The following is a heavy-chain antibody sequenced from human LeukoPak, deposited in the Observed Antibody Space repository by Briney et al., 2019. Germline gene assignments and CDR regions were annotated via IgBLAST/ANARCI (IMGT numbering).Heavy chain of an antibody. Sequence: GGSLRLSCAASGFTFSSYAMSWVRQAPGKGLEWVSAISGSGGSTYYADSVKGRFTISRDNSKNTLYLQMNSLRAEETAVYYCAKDPRITIPYGMDVWGQGTTVTVS. CDR3: AKDPRITIPYGMDV. CDR1: GFTFSSYA. D-gene: IGHD3-9*01. CDR2: ISGSGGST. J-gene: IGHJ6*02. V-gene: IGHV3-23*01.